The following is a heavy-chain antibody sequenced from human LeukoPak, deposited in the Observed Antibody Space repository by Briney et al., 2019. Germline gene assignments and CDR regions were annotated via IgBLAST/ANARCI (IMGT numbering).Heavy chain of an antibody. Sequence: SETLSLTCAVYGGSFSGYYWSWIRQPPGKGLEWIGEINHSGSTNYNPSLTSRVTISVDTSKNQFSLKLSSVTAADTAVYYCAREGDDFWSGPTGPSYYYYGMDVWGQGTTVTVSS. J-gene: IGHJ6*02. CDR3: AREGDDFWSGPTGPSYYYYGMDV. CDR2: INHSGST. V-gene: IGHV4-34*01. CDR1: GGSFSGYY. D-gene: IGHD3-3*01.